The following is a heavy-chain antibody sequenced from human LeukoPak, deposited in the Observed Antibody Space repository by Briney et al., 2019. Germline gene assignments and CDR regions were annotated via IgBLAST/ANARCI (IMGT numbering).Heavy chain of an antibody. J-gene: IGHJ3*02. CDR3: ARDEYNWNVDAFDI. CDR2: IYNGGST. D-gene: IGHD1-20*01. CDR1: GFTVSSNY. Sequence: GGSLRLSCSASGFTVSSNYMSWVRQAPGKGLEWVSVIYNGGSTYYADSVKGRFTISRDSSKNRLYLQMNSLRAEDTAVYYCARDEYNWNVDAFDIWGQGTVVTVSS. V-gene: IGHV3-53*01.